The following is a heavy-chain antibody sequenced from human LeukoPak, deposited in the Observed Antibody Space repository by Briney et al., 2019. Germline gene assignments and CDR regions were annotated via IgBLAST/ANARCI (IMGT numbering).Heavy chain of an antibody. D-gene: IGHD3-22*01. Sequence: VQPGGSLRLSCAASELTFSTYALHWVRQAPGKGLEWVSGISPTGDGAYYADSVKGRFTISRDNSKNTLYVHMNSLRAEDTAVYYCAKAGDRNYFDYWGQGALVTVSS. J-gene: IGHJ4*02. CDR2: ISPTGDGA. CDR1: ELTFSTYA. V-gene: IGHV3-23*01. CDR3: AKAGDRNYFDY.